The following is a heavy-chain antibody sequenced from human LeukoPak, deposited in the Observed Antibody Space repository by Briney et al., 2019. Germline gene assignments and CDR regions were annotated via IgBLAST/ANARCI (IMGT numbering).Heavy chain of an antibody. CDR2: ISGSGGSA. CDR1: GFTFNKYG. Sequence: PGGSLRLSCAVSGFTFNKYGMVWVRQAPGKGLEWVSGISGSGGSAYYADSVRGRFTISRDNSKNTLYLQMNSLRAEDTAVYYCARDRSGPYGDQEYYFDYWGQGTLVTVSS. V-gene: IGHV3-23*01. CDR3: ARDRSGPYGDQEYYFDY. J-gene: IGHJ4*02. D-gene: IGHD4-17*01.